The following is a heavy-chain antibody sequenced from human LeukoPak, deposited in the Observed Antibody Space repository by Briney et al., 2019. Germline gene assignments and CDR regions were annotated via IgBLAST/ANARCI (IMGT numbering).Heavy chain of an antibody. D-gene: IGHD6-6*01. CDR1: GGSISSGGYY. CDR2: IYHSGST. V-gene: IGHV4-30-2*01. Sequence: PSQTLSLTCTVSGGSISSGGYYWSWIQQPPGKGLEWIGYIYHSGSTYYNPSLKSRVTISVDRSKNQFSLKLSSVTAADTAVYYCARDSEYSSSWGQGTLVTVSS. J-gene: IGHJ4*02. CDR3: ARDSEYSSS.